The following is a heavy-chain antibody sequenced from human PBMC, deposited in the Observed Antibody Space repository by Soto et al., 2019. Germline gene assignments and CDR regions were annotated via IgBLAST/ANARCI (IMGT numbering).Heavy chain of an antibody. J-gene: IGHJ4*02. Sequence: QVQLQESGPGLVKPSQTLSLTCTVSGGSISSGGYYWSWIRQHPGKGLEWIGYIYYSGSTHYNPFLKSRVTISVDTSNNQFSLKLRSVTAADTAVYYCVRHRDGGSDFDYRRQGTLVTVSS. D-gene: IGHD4-17*01. CDR3: VRHRDGGSDFDY. V-gene: IGHV4-31*03. CDR1: GGSISSGGYY. CDR2: IYYSGST.